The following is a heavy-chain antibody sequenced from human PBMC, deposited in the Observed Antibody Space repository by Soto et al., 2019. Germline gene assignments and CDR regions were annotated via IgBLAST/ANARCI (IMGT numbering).Heavy chain of an antibody. Sequence: EVQLLESGGGLVQPGGSLRLSCAPSGFTFSSYAMSWVRQAPGKGLEWVSAISGSGGSTYYADSVKGRFTISRDNSKNTLYLQMNSLRAEDTAVYYCAKVWYYDFWSGWLDYWGQGTLVTVSS. CDR2: ISGSGGST. V-gene: IGHV3-23*01. J-gene: IGHJ4*02. CDR1: GFTFSSYA. CDR3: AKVWYYDFWSGWLDY. D-gene: IGHD3-3*01.